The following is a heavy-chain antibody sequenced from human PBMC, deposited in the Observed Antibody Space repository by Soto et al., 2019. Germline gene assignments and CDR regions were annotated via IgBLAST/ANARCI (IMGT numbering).Heavy chain of an antibody. CDR1: GGSISSYY. Sequence: PSETLSLTCTVSGGSISSYYWSWIRQPPGKGLEWIGYIYYSGSTSYNPSLKSRVTITVDTTKNQYSLRLSSVTAADTALYYFARQSRYCSGSNCKTWFDPRGQGTLVTVSS. D-gene: IGHD2-15*01. V-gene: IGHV4-59*08. CDR2: IYYSGST. CDR3: ARQSRYCSGSNCKTWFDP. J-gene: IGHJ5*02.